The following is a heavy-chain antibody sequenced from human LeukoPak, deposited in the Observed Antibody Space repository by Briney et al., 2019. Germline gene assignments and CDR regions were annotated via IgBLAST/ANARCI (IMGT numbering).Heavy chain of an antibody. D-gene: IGHD6-13*01. Sequence: SETLSLTCAVYGGSFSSYYWSWIRQPPGKGLEWIGEINHSGGTNYNPSLKSRVTISVDTPKNQSSLKLSSVTAADTAVYYCARLPLAAAGRGYYYYYGMDVWGQGTTVTVSS. CDR2: INHSGGT. CDR3: ARLPLAAAGRGYYYYYGMDV. J-gene: IGHJ6*02. CDR1: GGSFSSYY. V-gene: IGHV4-34*01.